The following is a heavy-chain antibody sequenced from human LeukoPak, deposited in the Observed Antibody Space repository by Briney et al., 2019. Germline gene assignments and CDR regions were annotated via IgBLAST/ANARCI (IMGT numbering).Heavy chain of an antibody. Sequence: GASVKVSCKASGGTFSSYAISWVRQAPGQGLEWMGGIIPIFGTANYAQKLQGRVTMTTDTSTSTAYMELRSLRSDDTAMYYCARTVGRYCSGGSCPWFDPWGQGTLVTVSS. CDR1: GGTFSSYA. J-gene: IGHJ5*02. D-gene: IGHD2-15*01. CDR3: ARTVGRYCSGGSCPWFDP. V-gene: IGHV1-69*05. CDR2: IIPIFGTA.